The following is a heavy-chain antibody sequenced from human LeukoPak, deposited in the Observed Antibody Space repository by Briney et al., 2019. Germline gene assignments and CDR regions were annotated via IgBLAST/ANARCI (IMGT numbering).Heavy chain of an antibody. CDR1: GFTVSSNY. V-gene: IGHV3-66*01. CDR3: AREKGSMTTSRFDP. CDR2: IYSGGST. Sequence: PGGSLRLSCAASGFTVSSNYMSWVRQAPGKGLEWVSVIYSGGSTYYPDSVKGRFTISRDNSKNTLYLQMNSLRAEDTAVYYCAREKGSMTTSRFDPWGQETLVTVSS. J-gene: IGHJ5*02. D-gene: IGHD4-17*01.